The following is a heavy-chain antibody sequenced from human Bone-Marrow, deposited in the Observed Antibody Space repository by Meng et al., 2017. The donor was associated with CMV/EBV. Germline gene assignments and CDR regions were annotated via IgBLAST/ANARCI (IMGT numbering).Heavy chain of an antibody. D-gene: IGHD2-2*02. Sequence: GGSLRLSCAASGFTFSSYAMHWVRQAPGKGLEWVAVISYDGSNKYYADSVKGRFTISRDNSKNTLYLQMNSLRTEDTAVYYFARGYCSSTSCYKYRMDFWGQGTTVTVSS. CDR2: ISYDGSNK. J-gene: IGHJ6*02. V-gene: IGHV3-30*04. CDR3: ARGYCSSTSCYKYRMDF. CDR1: GFTFSSYA.